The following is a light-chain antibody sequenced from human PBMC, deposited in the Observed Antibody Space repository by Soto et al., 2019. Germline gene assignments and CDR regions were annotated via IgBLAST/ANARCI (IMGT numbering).Light chain of an antibody. CDR3: SSYAGSNNLV. CDR1: SSDVGGYNY. V-gene: IGLV2-8*01. Sequence: QSALTQPPSASGSPGQSVTISCTGTSSDVGGYNYVSWYQQHPGKAPKLMMYEVSKRPSGVPDRFSGSKSGNTASLTVSGLQAEDEAYYCCSSYAGSNNLVFGGGTKLTVL. J-gene: IGLJ2*01. CDR2: EVS.